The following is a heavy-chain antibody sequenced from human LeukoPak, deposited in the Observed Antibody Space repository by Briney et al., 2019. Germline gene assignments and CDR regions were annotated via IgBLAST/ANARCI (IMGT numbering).Heavy chain of an antibody. V-gene: IGHV3-23*01. D-gene: IGHD6-13*01. J-gene: IGHJ4*02. Sequence: GGSLRLSCAASGFTFSSYAMSWVRQAPGKGLEWVSATSGSGGSTYYADSVKGRFTISRDNSKNTLYLQMNRLRAEDTAVYYCAKGGSSWYDYFDYWGQGTLVTVSP. CDR1: GFTFSSYA. CDR3: AKGGSSWYDYFDY. CDR2: TSGSGGST.